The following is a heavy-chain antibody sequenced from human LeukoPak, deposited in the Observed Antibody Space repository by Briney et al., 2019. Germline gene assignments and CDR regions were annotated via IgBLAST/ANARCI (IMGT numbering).Heavy chain of an antibody. CDR3: ARVLGWYYDSSGYSRAFDY. CDR2: ITPRGGSR. Sequence: GASVKVSCKASGYTFTNYYMHWVRQAPGQGLGWMGIITPRGGSRSYAQKVQGRVSMTSDKSTSKVYMELRSLRSEATDVYYCARVLGWYYDSSGYSRAFDYXXXGPLVTVPS. CDR1: GYTFTNYY. V-gene: IGHV1-46*01. D-gene: IGHD3-22*01. J-gene: IGHJ4*02.